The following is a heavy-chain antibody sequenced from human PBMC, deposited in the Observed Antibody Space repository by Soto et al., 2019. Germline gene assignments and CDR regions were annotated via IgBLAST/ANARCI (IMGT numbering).Heavy chain of an antibody. CDR1: VGSVIGYY. V-gene: IGHV4-34*01. J-gene: IGHJ4*02. CDR3: ARGTGDFWSGYPRFDY. D-gene: IGHD3-3*01. CDR2: INHSGST. Sequence: PSETLSLTCAVYVGSVIGYYWSWIRQPPGKGLEWIGEINHSGSTNYNPSLKSRVTISVDTSKNQFSLKLSSVTAADTAVYYCARGTGDFWSGYPRFDYWGQGTLVTVSS.